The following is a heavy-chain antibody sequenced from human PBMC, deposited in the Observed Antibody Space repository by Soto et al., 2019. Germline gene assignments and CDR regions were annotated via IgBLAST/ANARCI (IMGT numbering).Heavy chain of an antibody. CDR2: IYPSDSDT. CDR3: ARPANTVADHFDL. D-gene: IGHD4-17*01. Sequence: PGECLKISCQVSGYTFNIYWIGSVRQMPGKGLEWMGIIYPSDSDTSYRPSFQGQVTISADQSINTAYLQWDSLKASDTAIYYCARPANTVADHFDLWGQGTPVTVSS. CDR1: GYTFNIYW. J-gene: IGHJ4*02. V-gene: IGHV5-51*01.